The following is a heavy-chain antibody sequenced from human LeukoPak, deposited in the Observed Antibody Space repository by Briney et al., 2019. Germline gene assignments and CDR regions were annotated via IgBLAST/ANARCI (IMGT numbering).Heavy chain of an antibody. Sequence: PGGSLRLSCAASGFTFSSYAMSWVRQAPGKGLEWVAFIRYDGSNKYYADSVKGRFTISRDNSKNTLYLQMNSLRAEDTAVYYCAKDSLYCSSTSCYILPPYFDYWGQGTLVTVSS. CDR3: AKDSLYCSSTSCYILPPYFDY. D-gene: IGHD2-2*01. J-gene: IGHJ4*02. CDR2: IRYDGSNK. CDR1: GFTFSSYA. V-gene: IGHV3-30*02.